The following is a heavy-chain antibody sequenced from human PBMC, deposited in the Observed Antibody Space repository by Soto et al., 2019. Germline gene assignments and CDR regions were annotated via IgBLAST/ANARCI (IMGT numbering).Heavy chain of an antibody. D-gene: IGHD3-10*01. J-gene: IGHJ6*02. CDR2: INHSGST. V-gene: IGHV4-34*01. CDR1: GGSFSGYY. Sequence: QVQLQQWGAGLLKPSETLSLTCAVYGGSFSGYYWSWIRQPPGKGLEWIGEINHSGSTNYNPSLKSRVTISVDTSKNQFSLRLSSVTAADTAGYYCARVSGIYYYGMDVWGQGTTVTVSS. CDR3: ARVSGIYYYGMDV.